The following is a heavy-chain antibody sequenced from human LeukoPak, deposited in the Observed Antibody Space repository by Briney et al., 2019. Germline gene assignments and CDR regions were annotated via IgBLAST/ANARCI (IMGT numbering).Heavy chain of an antibody. D-gene: IGHD6-13*01. CDR2: ISGSGGST. CDR1: GFTFSIYA. V-gene: IGHV3-23*01. J-gene: IGHJ3*02. CDR3: AKEDGGAAAPGAFDI. Sequence: GGSLRLSCAASGFTFSIYAVRWVRQAPGRGLEWVSAISGSGGSTYYADSVKGRFTISRDNSKNTLYLQMNSLRAEDTAVYYCAKEDGGAAAPGAFDIWGQGTMVTVSS.